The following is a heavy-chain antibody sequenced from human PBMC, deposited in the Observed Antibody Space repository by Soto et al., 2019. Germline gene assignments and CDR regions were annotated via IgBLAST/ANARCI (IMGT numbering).Heavy chain of an antibody. J-gene: IGHJ6*02. CDR2: IHPSGGGT. V-gene: IGHV1-46*02. Sequence: VASVKVSCKPSGYTFNTYYLHWVRQAPGQALEWMGVIHPSGGGTTYAQKFLGRVTVTRDTSTSTVFMELSSPRSDDTAVYYCARDFRSRGYYYGMDVWGQGTTVTVSS. CDR1: GYTFNTYY. D-gene: IGHD1-1*01. CDR3: ARDFRSRGYYYGMDV.